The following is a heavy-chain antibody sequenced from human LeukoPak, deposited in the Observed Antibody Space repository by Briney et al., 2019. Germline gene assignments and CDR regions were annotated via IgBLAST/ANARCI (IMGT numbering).Heavy chain of an antibody. CDR1: GSSISGNY. Sequence: KPSETLSLTCTVSGSSISGNYWNWIRQPAGKGLEWIGRLHPSGATNYNPSLKSRITMSLDTSKNQFSLKLSSVTTADTAVYYCTRVSRIDYGGNPEGDVRGKGTTVTVSS. CDR3: TRVSRIDYGGNPEGDV. V-gene: IGHV4-4*07. J-gene: IGHJ6*04. D-gene: IGHD4-23*01. CDR2: LHPSGAT.